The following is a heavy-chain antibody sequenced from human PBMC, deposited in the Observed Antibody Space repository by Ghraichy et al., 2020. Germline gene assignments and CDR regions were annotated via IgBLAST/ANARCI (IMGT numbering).Heavy chain of an antibody. Sequence: GGSLRLSCAASGLTFRNHWMSWVRQAPGKGLECVANINRDGSQKNYVESVKGRFTISRDNAKNSLYLQMNSLRAEDTAVYYCAREGFLDVWGQGTTVTVSS. D-gene: IGHD3-3*01. CDR2: INRDGSQK. CDR1: GLTFRNHW. CDR3: AREGFLDV. V-gene: IGHV3-7*03. J-gene: IGHJ6*02.